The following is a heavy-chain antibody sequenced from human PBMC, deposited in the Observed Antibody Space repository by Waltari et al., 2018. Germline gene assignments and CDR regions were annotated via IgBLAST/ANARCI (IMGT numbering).Heavy chain of an antibody. D-gene: IGHD2-15*01. CDR3: SIDCTGGSCYGLTYGMDV. CDR2: IDLNRGDT. V-gene: IGHV1-2*02. Sequence: QVQLVQSGAEVKMPGDSVKVSCTASGYTFNAYYIQWVRQAPGQGLEWVGRIDLNRGDTNLAEKYLGRVTLTRDTSITTAYLELRRLRSDDTAIYHCSIDCTGGSCYGLTYGMDVWGQGPLVSVSS. CDR1: GYTFNAYY. J-gene: IGHJ6*01.